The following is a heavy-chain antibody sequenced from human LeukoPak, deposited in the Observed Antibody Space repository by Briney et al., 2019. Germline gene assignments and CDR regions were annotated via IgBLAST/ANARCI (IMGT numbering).Heavy chain of an antibody. CDR1: GYTFTGYY. Sequence: GASVKVSCKASGYTFTGYYMHWVRQAPGQGLEWMGWINPNSGGTNYAQKFQGRVTMTRDTSISTAYMELSRLRSDDTAVYYCARELDSSGYPFDYWGQGTLVTVSS. D-gene: IGHD3-22*01. V-gene: IGHV1-2*02. J-gene: IGHJ4*02. CDR2: INPNSGGT. CDR3: ARELDSSGYPFDY.